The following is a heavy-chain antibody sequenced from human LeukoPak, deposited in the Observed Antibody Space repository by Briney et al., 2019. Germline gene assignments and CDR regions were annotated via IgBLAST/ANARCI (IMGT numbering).Heavy chain of an antibody. Sequence: GGSLRLSCAASGFTFTAYWMHWVRQTPGKGLVWVARTNRDDSVTDYADSVKGRFTISRDNAKNTLYLQMNSLSAEDSAVYYCARSHNYYDNSGYLYWGQGTLVTVSS. CDR1: GFTFTAYW. D-gene: IGHD3-22*01. V-gene: IGHV3-74*01. J-gene: IGHJ4*02. CDR3: ARSHNYYDNSGYLY. CDR2: TNRDDSVT.